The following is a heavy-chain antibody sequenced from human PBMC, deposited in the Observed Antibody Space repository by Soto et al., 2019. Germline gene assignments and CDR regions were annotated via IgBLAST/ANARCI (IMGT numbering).Heavy chain of an antibody. CDR2: MYYAGGT. J-gene: IGHJ4*02. D-gene: IGHD6-19*01. CDR3: ATRYGSGRYFFDY. CDR1: GLSVSYHY. V-gene: IGHV3-53*01. Sequence: GGSLRLSCAVSGLSVSYHYVTWVRQTPGKGLEWVSIMYYAGGTYYADSVKGRFTISRDNFENTVYLEMTSLRADDTAVYYCATRYGSGRYFFDYWGQGALVTVSS.